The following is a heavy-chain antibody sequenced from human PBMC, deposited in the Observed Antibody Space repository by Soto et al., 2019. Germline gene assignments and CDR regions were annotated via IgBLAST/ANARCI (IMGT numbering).Heavy chain of an antibody. D-gene: IGHD6-13*01. Sequence: SGPTLVNPTQTLTLTCTFSGFSLSTSGMCVSWIRQPPGKALEWLALIDWDDDKYYSTSLKTRLTISKDTPKNQVVLTMTNMDPVDTATYYCARIPSAAGRLYYYYGMDVWGQGTTVTVSS. CDR3: ARIPSAAGRLYYYYGMDV. CDR1: GFSLSTSGMC. J-gene: IGHJ6*02. V-gene: IGHV2-70*01. CDR2: IDWDDDK.